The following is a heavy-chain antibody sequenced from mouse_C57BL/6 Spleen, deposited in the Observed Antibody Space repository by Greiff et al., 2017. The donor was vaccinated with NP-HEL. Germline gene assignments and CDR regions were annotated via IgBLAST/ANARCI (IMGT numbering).Heavy chain of an antibody. CDR1: GFTFSSYA. J-gene: IGHJ2*01. CDR2: ISSGGDYI. CDR3: TRGATVVATEYFDY. D-gene: IGHD1-1*01. Sequence: EVKLVESGEGLVKPGGSLKLSCAASGFTFSSYAMSWVRQTPEKRLEWVAYISSGGDYIYYADTVKGRFTISRDNARNTLYLQMSSLKSEDTAMYYCTRGATVVATEYFDYWGQGTTLTVSS. V-gene: IGHV5-9-1*02.